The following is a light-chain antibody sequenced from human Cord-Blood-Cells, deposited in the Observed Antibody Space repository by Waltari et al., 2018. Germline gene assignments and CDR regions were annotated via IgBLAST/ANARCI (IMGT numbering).Light chain of an antibody. CDR1: QSVSSN. Sequence: EIVMTQSPATLSVSPGERATLSCRASQSVSSNLAWYQQKPGQVPRLLIYGASTRATGIPAMFIGSGSGTEFTLTISSLHSEDFSVYYCQQYNNCPRTFGQGTKVEIK. J-gene: IGKJ1*01. V-gene: IGKV3-15*01. CDR2: GAS. CDR3: QQYNNCPRT.